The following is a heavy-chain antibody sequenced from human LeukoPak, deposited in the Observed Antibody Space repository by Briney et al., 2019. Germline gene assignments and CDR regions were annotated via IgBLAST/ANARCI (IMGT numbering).Heavy chain of an antibody. Sequence: SETLSLTCTVSGGSISSYYWSWIRQPPGKGLEWIGYIYYSGSTNCNPSLKSRVTISVDTSKNQFSLKLSSVTAADTAVYYCARGRIPAPGTFLYYFDYWGQGTLVTVSS. CDR3: ARGRIPAPGTFLYYFDY. J-gene: IGHJ4*02. V-gene: IGHV4-59*01. CDR1: GGSISSYY. CDR2: IYYSGST. D-gene: IGHD6-13*01.